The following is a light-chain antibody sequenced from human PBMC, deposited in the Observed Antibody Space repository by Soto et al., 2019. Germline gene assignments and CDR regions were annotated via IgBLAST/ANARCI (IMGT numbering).Light chain of an antibody. CDR3: GSYVGSKSFV. J-gene: IGLJ3*02. CDR2: EVS. V-gene: IGLV2-23*02. CDR1: SSDVGSYNL. Sequence: QSALTQPASVSGSPGQSITISCIGTSSDVGSYNLVSWYQQHPGKAPKVLIYEVSQRPSGVPDRFSGSKSGNTASLTVSGLQAEDEADYYCGSYVGSKSFVFGGGTKLTVL.